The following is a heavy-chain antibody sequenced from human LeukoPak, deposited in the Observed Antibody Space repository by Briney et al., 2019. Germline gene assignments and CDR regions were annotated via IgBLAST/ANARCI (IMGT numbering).Heavy chain of an antibody. Sequence: ASVKVSCKASGSTFTGYYMHWVRQAPGQGLEWMGWINPNSGGTNYAQKFQGRVTMTRDTSISTAYMELSRLRSDDTAVYYCARDLYSGSYADYWGQGTLVTVSS. D-gene: IGHD1-26*01. CDR1: GSTFTGYY. CDR3: ARDLYSGSYADY. J-gene: IGHJ4*02. V-gene: IGHV1-2*02. CDR2: INPNSGGT.